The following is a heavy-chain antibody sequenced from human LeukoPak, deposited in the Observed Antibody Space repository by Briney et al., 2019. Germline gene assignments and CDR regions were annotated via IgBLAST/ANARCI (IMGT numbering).Heavy chain of an antibody. D-gene: IGHD3-3*01. Sequence: GESLKISCKGSGYSFISYWIGWVRQMPGKGLEWMGNIYPGDSDTRYSPSFQGQVTISADKSISTAYLQWSSLKASDTAMYYCARLGYDFWSGYETDNWFDPWGQGTLVTVSS. CDR1: GYSFISYW. V-gene: IGHV5-51*01. J-gene: IGHJ5*02. CDR2: IYPGDSDT. CDR3: ARLGYDFWSGYETDNWFDP.